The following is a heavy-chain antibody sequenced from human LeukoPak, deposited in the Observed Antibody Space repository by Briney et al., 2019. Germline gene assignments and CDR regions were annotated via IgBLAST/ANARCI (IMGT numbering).Heavy chain of an antibody. D-gene: IGHD3-3*01. CDR2: INPNSGGT. J-gene: IGHJ4*02. Sequence: ASVKVSCKASGYTFTGYYMHWVRQAPGQGLEWMGWINPNSGGTNYAQKFQGRVTMTRDTSISTAYMELSRLRSDDTAVYYCARGYDFWSGYYTKCYFDYWGQGTLVTVSS. CDR1: GYTFTGYY. CDR3: ARGYDFWSGYYTKCYFDY. V-gene: IGHV1-2*02.